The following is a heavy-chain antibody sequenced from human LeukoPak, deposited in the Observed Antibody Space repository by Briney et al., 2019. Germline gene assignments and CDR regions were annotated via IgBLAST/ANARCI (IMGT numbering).Heavy chain of an antibody. Sequence: GDSLRISCKGSGYSFTSYWIGWVRQMPGKGLVWMGIIYPGDSDTRYSPSFQGQVTISADKSISTAYLQWSSLKASDTAMYYCARQWFDSNYYFDYWGQGTLVTVSS. CDR2: IYPGDSDT. CDR3: ARQWFDSNYYFDY. CDR1: GYSFTSYW. J-gene: IGHJ4*02. V-gene: IGHV5-51*01. D-gene: IGHD4-11*01.